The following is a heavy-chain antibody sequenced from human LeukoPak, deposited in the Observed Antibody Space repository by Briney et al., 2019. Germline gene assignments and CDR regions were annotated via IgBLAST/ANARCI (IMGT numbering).Heavy chain of an antibody. J-gene: IGHJ4*02. Sequence: PGGSLRLSCTASGFTFGDYAMSWVRQAPGKGLEWVSVIYSGGSTYYADSVKGRFTISRDNSKNTLYLQMNSLRAEDTAVYYCAKGIAVAGTLFDYWGQGTLVTVSS. V-gene: IGHV3-53*01. CDR1: GFTFGDYA. D-gene: IGHD6-19*01. CDR2: IYSGGST. CDR3: AKGIAVAGTLFDY.